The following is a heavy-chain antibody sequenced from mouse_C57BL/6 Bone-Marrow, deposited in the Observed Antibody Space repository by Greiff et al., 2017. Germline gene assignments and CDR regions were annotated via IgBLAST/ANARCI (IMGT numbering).Heavy chain of an antibody. CDR1: GYTFTSYW. D-gene: IGHD1-1*01. CDR2: INPSNGGT. J-gene: IGHJ4*01. Sequence: QVHVKQPGTELVKPGASVKLSCKASGYTFTSYWMHWVKQRPGQGLEWIGNINPSNGGTNYNEKFKSKATLTVDKSSSTAYMQLSSLTSEDSAVYYCARSFNYGYAMDYWGQGTSVTVSS. CDR3: ARSFNYGYAMDY. V-gene: IGHV1-53*01.